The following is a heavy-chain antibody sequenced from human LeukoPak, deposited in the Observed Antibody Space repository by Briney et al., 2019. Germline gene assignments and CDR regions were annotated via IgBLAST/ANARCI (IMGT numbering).Heavy chain of an antibody. CDR1: GYTFTSYG. J-gene: IGHJ3*02. V-gene: IGHV1-69*04. Sequence: ASVKVSCKASGYTFTSYGISWVRQAPGQGLEWMGRIIPILGIANYAQKFQGRVTITADKSTSTAYMELSSLRSEDTAVYYCAREGSDAFDIWGQGTMVTVSS. CDR2: IIPILGIA. CDR3: AREGSDAFDI.